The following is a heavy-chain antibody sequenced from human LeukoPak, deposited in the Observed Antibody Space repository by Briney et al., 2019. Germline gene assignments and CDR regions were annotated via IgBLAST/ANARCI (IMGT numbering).Heavy chain of an antibody. CDR3: TTPAHDFDFWSGYHSF. J-gene: IGHJ4*02. D-gene: IGHD3-3*01. Sequence: GGSLRLSCAASGFVFSDSAVHWVRQTSGTGLEWIGFIRGKAKNYATGHAASVRGRFSVSRDDSKNTAYLEMNSLKIEDTAVYYCTTPAHDFDFWSGYHSFWGPGTLVTVSS. CDR2: IRGKAKNYAT. CDR1: GFVFSDSA. V-gene: IGHV3-73*01.